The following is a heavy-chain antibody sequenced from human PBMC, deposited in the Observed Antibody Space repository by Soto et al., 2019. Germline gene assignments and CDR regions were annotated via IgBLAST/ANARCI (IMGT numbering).Heavy chain of an antibody. CDR2: INHSGST. J-gene: IGHJ4*02. CDR3: ARVDSSGTPIDY. V-gene: IGHV4-34*01. CDR1: GGSFSGYY. D-gene: IGHD3-22*01. Sequence: SETLSLTCAVYGGSFSGYYWIWIRQPPGKGLEWIGEINHSGSTNYNPSLKSRVTISVDKSKNQFSLKLSSVTAADTAVYYCARVDSSGTPIDYWGQGTLVTVSS.